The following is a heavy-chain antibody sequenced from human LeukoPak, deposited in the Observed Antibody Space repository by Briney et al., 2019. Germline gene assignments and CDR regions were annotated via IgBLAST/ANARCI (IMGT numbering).Heavy chain of an antibody. CDR2: IYTGGTT. Sequence: SETLSLTCTVSGGSMSSGSISTYYWSWVRQPAGKGLEWIGRIYTGGTTNYNPSLESRVTMSVDTSKNQFSLKLNSVTAADTAVYYCARGAPSDYWGQGTLVTVSS. J-gene: IGHJ4*02. V-gene: IGHV4-4*07. CDR1: GGSMSSGSISTYY. CDR3: ARGAPSDY.